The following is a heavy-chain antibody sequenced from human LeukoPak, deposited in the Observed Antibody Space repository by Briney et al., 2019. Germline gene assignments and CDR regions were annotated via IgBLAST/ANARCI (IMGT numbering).Heavy chain of an antibody. CDR3: ARDLSTPGIAAAGRYFDY. D-gene: IGHD6-13*01. Sequence: PGRSLRLSCAASGFTFSSYAMHWVRQAPGKGLEWVAVISYDGSNKYYADSVKGRFTISRDNAKNSLYLQMNSLRAEDTAVYYCARDLSTPGIAAAGRYFDYWGQGTLVTVSS. CDR1: GFTFSSYA. V-gene: IGHV3-30*04. CDR2: ISYDGSNK. J-gene: IGHJ4*02.